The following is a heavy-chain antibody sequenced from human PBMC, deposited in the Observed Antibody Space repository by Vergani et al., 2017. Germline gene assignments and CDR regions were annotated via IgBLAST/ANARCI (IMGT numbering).Heavy chain of an antibody. CDR2: ISAYNGNT. D-gene: IGHD3-22*01. Sequence: QVQLVQSGAEVKKPGSSVKVSCKASGGTFSSYAISWVRQAPGQGLEWMGWISAYNGNTNYAQKLQGRVTMTTDTSTSTAYMELRSLRSDDTAVYYCARGDAYYYDSSGYYYWGQGTLVTVSS. V-gene: IGHV1-18*01. CDR3: ARGDAYYYDSSGYYY. CDR1: GGTFSSYA. J-gene: IGHJ4*02.